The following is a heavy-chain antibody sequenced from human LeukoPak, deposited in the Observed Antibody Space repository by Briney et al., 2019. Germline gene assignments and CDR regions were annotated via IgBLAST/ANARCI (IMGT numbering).Heavy chain of an antibody. J-gene: IGHJ3*02. V-gene: IGHV4-4*07. Sequence: SETLSLTCTVSGGSISSHYWSWIRQPAGKGLEWIGRIYTSGSTNYNPSLKSRVTMSVDSSKNQFSLKLSSVTAADTAVYFCARDPLSTNDFDIWGQGTMVTVSS. CDR2: IYTSGST. CDR3: ARDPLSTNDFDI. CDR1: GGSISSHY. D-gene: IGHD1-1*01.